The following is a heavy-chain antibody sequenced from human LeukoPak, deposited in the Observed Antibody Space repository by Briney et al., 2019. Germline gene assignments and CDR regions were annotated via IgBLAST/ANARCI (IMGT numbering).Heavy chain of an antibody. CDR1: GGSISSSSYY. V-gene: IGHV4-39*07. CDR3: ARRRTTVTTHEGGYYYYYYMDV. J-gene: IGHJ6*03. CDR2: IYYSGST. D-gene: IGHD4-11*01. Sequence: PSETLSLTCTVSGGSISSSSYYWGWIRQPPGKGLEWIGSIYYSGSTYYNPSLKSRVTISVDTSKNQFSLKLSSVTAADTAVYYCARRRTTVTTHEGGYYYYYYMDVWGKGTTVTVSS.